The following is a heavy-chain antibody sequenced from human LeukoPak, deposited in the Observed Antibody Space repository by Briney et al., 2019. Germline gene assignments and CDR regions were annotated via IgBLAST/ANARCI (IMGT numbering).Heavy chain of an antibody. D-gene: IGHD3-10*01. CDR1: GFTFSSYR. J-gene: IGHJ6*03. Sequence: GGSLRLPCAVSGFTFSSYRMNWVRQAPGKGLEWVSSISGSGSNTYYADSVKGRFTISRDNSKNTLYLQMNSLRAEDTAVYYCARVGGITLALAPSTFPDYTYYYMDVWGKGTTVTVSS. CDR3: ARVGGITLALAPSTFPDYTYYYMDV. V-gene: IGHV3-21*01. CDR2: ISGSGSNT.